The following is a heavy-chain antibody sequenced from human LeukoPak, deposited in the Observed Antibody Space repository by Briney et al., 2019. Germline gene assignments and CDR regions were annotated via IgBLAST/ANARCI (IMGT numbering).Heavy chain of an antibody. CDR2: IRSKAYGGTT. Sequence: GRSLRLSCTASGFTFGDYAMSWVRQAPGKGLEWVGFIRSKAYGGTTEYAASVKGRFTISRDDSKSIAYLQMNSLKTEDTAVYYCTRDREQQLEFDYWGQGTLVTVSS. CDR1: GFTFGDYA. V-gene: IGHV3-49*04. J-gene: IGHJ4*02. D-gene: IGHD6-13*01. CDR3: TRDREQQLEFDY.